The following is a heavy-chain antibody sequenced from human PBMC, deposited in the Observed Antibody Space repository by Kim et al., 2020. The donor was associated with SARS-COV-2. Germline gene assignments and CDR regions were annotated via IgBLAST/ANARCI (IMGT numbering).Heavy chain of an antibody. J-gene: IGHJ4*02. CDR2: INHRGTT. Sequence: SETLSLTCAVYGGSFSDYYWSWIRQTPGKGLEWIGEINHRGTTNYHPPPKSRVTISIDTSKNWFSLRLSSGTAADTAIYYCARVFGGREEYWGQG. V-gene: IGHV4-34*01. CDR1: GGSFSDYY. CDR3: ARVFGGREEY. D-gene: IGHD3-10*01.